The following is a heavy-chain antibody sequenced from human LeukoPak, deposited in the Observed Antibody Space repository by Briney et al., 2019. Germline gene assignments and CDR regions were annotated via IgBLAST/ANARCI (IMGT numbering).Heavy chain of an antibody. CDR3: ARSRSGSYYHPNFDY. CDR1: GYTFTSYG. Sequence: ASVKVSCKASGYTFTSYGISWVRQAPGQGLEWMGWISAYNSNTNYAQKLQGRVTMTTDTSTSTAYMELRSLRSDDTAVYYCARSRSGSYYHPNFDYWGQGTLVTVSS. CDR2: ISAYNSNT. V-gene: IGHV1-18*04. J-gene: IGHJ4*02. D-gene: IGHD3-10*01.